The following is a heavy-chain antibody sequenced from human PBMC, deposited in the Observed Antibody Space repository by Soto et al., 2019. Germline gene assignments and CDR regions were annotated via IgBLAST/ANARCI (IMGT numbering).Heavy chain of an antibody. CDR1: GFTFSSYG. CDR3: AKDLGSGWYRNAEYFQH. CDR2: ISYDGSNK. J-gene: IGHJ1*01. D-gene: IGHD6-19*01. Sequence: QVQLVESGGGVVQPGRSLRLSCAASGFTFSSYGMHWVRQAPGKGLEWVAVISYDGSNKYYADSVKGRFTISRDNSKNTLYLHMNSLRAEDTAVYYCAKDLGSGWYRNAEYFQHWGQGTLVTVSS. V-gene: IGHV3-30*18.